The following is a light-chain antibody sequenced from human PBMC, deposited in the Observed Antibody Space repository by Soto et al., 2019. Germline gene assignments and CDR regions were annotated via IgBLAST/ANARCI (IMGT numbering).Light chain of an antibody. CDR2: DAS. J-gene: IGKJ1*01. CDR3: QQYGSSLWT. CDR1: QSVRSS. V-gene: IGKV3-11*01. Sequence: EIVLTQSPATLSLSPGERATLSCRASQSVRSSLAWYQQQPGQAPRLLIFDASNRATGIPPRFSGSGPGTDFTLTINSLEPEDFAVYYCQQYGSSLWTFGQGTKVDIK.